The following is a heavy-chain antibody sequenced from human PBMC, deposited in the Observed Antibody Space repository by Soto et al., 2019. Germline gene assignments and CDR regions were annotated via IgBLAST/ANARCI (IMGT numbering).Heavy chain of an antibody. CDR1: GGSIISGDYY. CDR2: IYYSGST. V-gene: IGHV4-61*08. CDR3: ARESRNILTGRYRYGMDV. D-gene: IGHD3-9*01. Sequence: SETLSLTCTVSGGSIISGDYYWSWIRQPPGKGLEWIGYIYYSGSTNYNPSLKSRVTISVDTSKNQFSLKLSSVTAADTAVYNCARESRNILTGRYRYGMDVWGQGTTVTVSS. J-gene: IGHJ6*02.